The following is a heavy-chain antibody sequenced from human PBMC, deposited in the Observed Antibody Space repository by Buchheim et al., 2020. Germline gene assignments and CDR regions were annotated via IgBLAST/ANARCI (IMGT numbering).Heavy chain of an antibody. CDR2: IGTIGDT. D-gene: IGHD6-19*01. V-gene: IGHV3-13*01. CDR3: ARGDTSGWHYYFDY. CDR1: GFTFSSYD. J-gene: IGHJ4*02. Sequence: LSCAASGFTFSSYDMHWVRQAPGKGLEWVSAIGTIGDTFYPASVKGRFTISRENAKNSLYLQMNSLRAGDTAVYYCARGDTSGWHYYFDYWGQGTL.